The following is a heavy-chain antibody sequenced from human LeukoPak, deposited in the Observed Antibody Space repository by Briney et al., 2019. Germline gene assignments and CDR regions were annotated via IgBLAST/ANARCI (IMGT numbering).Heavy chain of an antibody. D-gene: IGHD2-15*01. CDR1: GGTFSSYA. J-gene: IGHJ3*02. Sequence: VASVKVSCKASGGTFSSYAISWVRQAPGQGLEWVGGIIPIFGTANYAQKFQGRVTITADESTSTAYMELSSLRSEDTAVYYCARDRYCSGGSCYDAFDIWGQGTMVTVSS. CDR2: IIPIFGTA. CDR3: ARDRYCSGGSCYDAFDI. V-gene: IGHV1-69*01.